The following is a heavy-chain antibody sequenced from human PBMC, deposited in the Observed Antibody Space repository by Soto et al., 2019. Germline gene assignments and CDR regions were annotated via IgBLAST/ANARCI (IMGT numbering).Heavy chain of an antibody. CDR1: GYTFTTYG. CDR3: AREGSWPYYCYGMDV. V-gene: IGHV1-18*01. CDR2: ISAYNGDT. Sequence: QVQLVQSGDEVKKPGASVKVSCKASGYTFTTYGISWVRQAPGQGLEWMGWISAYNGDTKYAQNVQDRVSMTTDTPTSTAYMELRSLRSDDTAVYYCAREGSWPYYCYGMDVWGQGTTVTVSS. D-gene: IGHD6-13*01. J-gene: IGHJ6*02.